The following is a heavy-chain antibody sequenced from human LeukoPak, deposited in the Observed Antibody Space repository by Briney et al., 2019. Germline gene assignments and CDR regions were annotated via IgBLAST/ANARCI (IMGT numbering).Heavy chain of an antibody. CDR2: ISSGSSTR. Sequence: GGSLRLSCAASGFTFSSYSMIWVRQAPGKGLEWVSYISSGSSTRCYGDSVKGRFTISRDNAKNSLYLQMNSLRDEDTAVYYCARRDDDYVRYFDYWGQGTLVAVSS. D-gene: IGHD4-17*01. CDR3: ARRDDDYVRYFDY. V-gene: IGHV3-48*02. CDR1: GFTFSSYS. J-gene: IGHJ4*02.